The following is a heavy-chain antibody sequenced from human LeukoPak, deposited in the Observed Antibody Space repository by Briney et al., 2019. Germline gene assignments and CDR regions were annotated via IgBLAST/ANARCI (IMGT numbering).Heavy chain of an antibody. Sequence: SETLSLTCTVSGGSISSSSYYWGWIRQPPGKGLEWIGSIYYSGSTYYNPSLKSRVTISVDTSKNQFSLKLSSVTAADTAVYYCARLSGNYYDSSGYFPFDYWGQGTLVTVSS. CDR1: GGSISSSSYY. V-gene: IGHV4-39*01. CDR2: IYYSGST. CDR3: ARLSGNYYDSSGYFPFDY. D-gene: IGHD3-22*01. J-gene: IGHJ4*02.